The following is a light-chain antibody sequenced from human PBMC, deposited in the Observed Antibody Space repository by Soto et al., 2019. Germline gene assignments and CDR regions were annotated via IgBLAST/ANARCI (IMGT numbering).Light chain of an antibody. CDR1: SSNIGSNT. CDR2: ADD. V-gene: IGLV1-44*01. J-gene: IGLJ2*01. Sequence: QSALTQPPSASGTPGQRVTISCSGGSSNIGSNTVNWYRQLPGTAPKVLLYADDQRPSGVPGRFSGSKSGTSASLAISGLQSDDEADYFCAAWDDSLSGPVFGGGTKLTVL. CDR3: AAWDDSLSGPV.